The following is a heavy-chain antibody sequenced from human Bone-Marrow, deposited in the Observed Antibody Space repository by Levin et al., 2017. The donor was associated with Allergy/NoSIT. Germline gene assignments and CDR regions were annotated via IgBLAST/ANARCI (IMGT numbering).Heavy chain of an antibody. CDR2: IYFNGIT. J-gene: IGHJ6*02. V-gene: IGHV4-39*01. D-gene: IGHD2-2*01. CDR3: ARGVVVGHCTSNSCSYGMDV. CDR1: SGPITSGSHY. Sequence: PGGSLRLSCSVSSGPITSGSHYWGWIRQSPGTGLEWIGNIYFNGITQYRPSLTSRLTISIDTSKNQFSLKLRSVSAADTGIYYCARGVVVGHCTSNSCSYGMDVWGQGTTVSVSS.